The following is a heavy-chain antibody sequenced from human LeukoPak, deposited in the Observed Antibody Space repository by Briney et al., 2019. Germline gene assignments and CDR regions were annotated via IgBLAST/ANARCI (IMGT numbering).Heavy chain of an antibody. Sequence: SETLSLTCTVSGGSNSSYYWSWIRQPPGKGLEWIGYIYYSGSTNYNPSLKSRVTISVDTSKNQFSLKLSSVTAADTAVYYCARAVAVAGTIYYFDYWGQGTLVTVSS. CDR3: ARAVAVAGTIYYFDY. CDR2: IYYSGST. CDR1: GGSNSSYY. J-gene: IGHJ4*02. D-gene: IGHD6-19*01. V-gene: IGHV4-59*01.